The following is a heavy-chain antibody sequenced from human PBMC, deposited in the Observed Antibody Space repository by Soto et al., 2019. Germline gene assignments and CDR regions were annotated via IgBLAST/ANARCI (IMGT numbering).Heavy chain of an antibody. J-gene: IGHJ5*02. CDR1: GYNFFTYG. D-gene: IGHD6-13*01. CDR2: IKAYNGNR. V-gene: IGHV1-18*01. CDR3: ARDPLKQQMGWFDP. Sequence: QAHLVQSGPEVKKPGASVKVSFKASGYNFFTYGITWVRQAPGQGLGWMGWIKAYNGNRNYAQKFKGRVTMTTDTSTTTAYMELTSLRSDDTALYYCARDPLKQQMGWFDPWGQGTLVTVS.